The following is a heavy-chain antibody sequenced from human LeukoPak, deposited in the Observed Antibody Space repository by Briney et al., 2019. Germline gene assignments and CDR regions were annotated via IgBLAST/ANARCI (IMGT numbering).Heavy chain of an antibody. CDR3: AKLGGQEVYNYYVGV. CDR1: GFTFSSYG. CDR2: ITYSGGNT. J-gene: IGHJ6*03. V-gene: IGHV3-23*01. D-gene: IGHD3-16*01. Sequence: GGSLRLSCAASGFTFSSYGMSWVRQAPGKGLEWVSAITYSGGNTYYADSVKGRFTISRDNSKNTLYLQMNSLRAEDTAVYYCAKLGGQEVYNYYVGVWGKGTTVAASS.